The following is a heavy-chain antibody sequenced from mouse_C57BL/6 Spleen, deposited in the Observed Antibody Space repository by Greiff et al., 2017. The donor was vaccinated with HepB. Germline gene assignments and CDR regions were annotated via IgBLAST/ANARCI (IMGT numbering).Heavy chain of an antibody. CDR1: GYAFTNYL. CDR2: INPGSGGT. D-gene: IGHD2-4*01. Sequence: VQLQQSGAELVRPGTSVKVSCKASGYAFTNYLIEWVKQRPGQGLEWIGVINPGSGGTNYNEKFKGKATLTADKSSSTAYMQRSSLTSEDSAVYFCARDDYEDAMDYWGQGTSVTVSS. CDR3: ARDDYEDAMDY. J-gene: IGHJ4*01. V-gene: IGHV1-54*01.